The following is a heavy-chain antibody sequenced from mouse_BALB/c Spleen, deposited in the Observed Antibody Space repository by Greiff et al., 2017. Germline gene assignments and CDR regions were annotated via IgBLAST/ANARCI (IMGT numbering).Heavy chain of an antibody. CDR2: ISDGGSYT. J-gene: IGHJ4*01. CDR1: GFTFSDYY. CDR3: ARGDYDGMDY. Sequence: EVKLQESGGGLVKPGGSLKLSCAASGFTFSDYYMYWVRQTPEKRLEWVATISDGGSYTYYPDSVKGRFTISRDNAKNNLYLQMSSLKSEDTAMYYCARGDYDGMDYWGQGTSVTVSS. V-gene: IGHV5-4*02.